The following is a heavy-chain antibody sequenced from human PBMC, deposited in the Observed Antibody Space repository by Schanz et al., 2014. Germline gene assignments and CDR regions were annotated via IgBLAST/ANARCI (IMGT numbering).Heavy chain of an antibody. Sequence: QVQLVESGGGVVQPGRSLRLSCSASGFTFISYDIHWVRQAPGKGLEWVAVIRYDGRNKNFVESVKGRFIISRDNSKNNSKNTLYVQMNSLRAEDTAVYYCAKAKSGAHGAFDIWGQGTMVTVSS. CDR1: GFTFISYD. D-gene: IGHD3-10*01. CDR2: IRYDGRNK. J-gene: IGHJ3*02. V-gene: IGHV3-33*06. CDR3: AKAKSGAHGAFDI.